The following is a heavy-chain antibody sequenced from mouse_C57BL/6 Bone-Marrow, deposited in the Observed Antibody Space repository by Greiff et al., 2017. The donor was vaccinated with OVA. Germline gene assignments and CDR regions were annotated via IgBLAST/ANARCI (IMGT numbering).Heavy chain of an antibody. J-gene: IGHJ3*01. CDR2: INSDGGST. CDR3: ARLDSNYDWFAY. V-gene: IGHV5-2*01. D-gene: IGHD2-5*01. CDR1: EYEFPSHD. Sequence: EVQLVESGGGLVQPGESLKLSCESNEYEFPSHDMSWVRKTPEKRLELVAAINSDGGSTYYPDTMERRFIITRDNTKTTLYLQMSRLRSEDTALYYCARLDSNYDWFAYWGQGTLVTVSA.